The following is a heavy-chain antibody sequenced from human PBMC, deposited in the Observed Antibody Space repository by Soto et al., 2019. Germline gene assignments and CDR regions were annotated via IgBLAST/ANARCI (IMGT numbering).Heavy chain of an antibody. J-gene: IGHJ4*02. Sequence: TGGSLRLSCAASGFTFSNYAMNWVRQAPGKGLEWVSAISGSGDSTYYADSVKGRFTISRDSSKNTLYLQMNSLRAEDMAVYYCAKGGFMFDWGQGTLVTVSS. CDR1: GFTFSNYA. CDR2: ISGSGDST. V-gene: IGHV3-23*01. D-gene: IGHD3-10*02. CDR3: AKGGFMFD.